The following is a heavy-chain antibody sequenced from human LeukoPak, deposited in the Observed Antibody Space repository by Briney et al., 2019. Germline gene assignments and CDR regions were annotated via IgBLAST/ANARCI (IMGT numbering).Heavy chain of an antibody. CDR3: AKGDTAGDY. CDR1: GFTFSSYG. J-gene: IGHJ4*02. V-gene: IGHV3-30*18. Sequence: PGRSLRLSCAASGFTFSSYGMHWVRQAPGKGLEWVSLISYDGSNKYYADSVKGRFTISRDDSKNTLYLQMNSLRAEDTAVYYCAKGDTAGDYWGQGTLVTVSS. CDR2: ISYDGSNK. D-gene: IGHD5-18*01.